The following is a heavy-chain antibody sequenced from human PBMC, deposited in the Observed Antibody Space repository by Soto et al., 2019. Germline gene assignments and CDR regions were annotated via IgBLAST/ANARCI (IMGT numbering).Heavy chain of an antibody. CDR1: GGSVSSTNW. V-gene: IGHV4-4*02. CDR3: ARRYGPGFDY. CDR2: IYHIGST. J-gene: IGHJ4*02. Sequence: SETLSLTCAVSGGSVSSTNWWSWVRQSPGKGLEWIGDIYHIGSTNYNPSLKSRVTISVDTSKNQFSLKLSSVTAADTAVYYCARRYGPGFDYWGQGTLVTVSS. D-gene: IGHD4-17*01.